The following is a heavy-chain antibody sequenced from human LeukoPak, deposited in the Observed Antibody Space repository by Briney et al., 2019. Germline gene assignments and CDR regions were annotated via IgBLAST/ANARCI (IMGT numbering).Heavy chain of an antibody. CDR2: IYYSGST. Sequence: SETLSLTCTVSGGSISSSSYYWGWIRQPPGKGLEWIGSIYYSGSTYYNPSLKSRVTISVDTSKNQFSLKLSSVTAADTAVYYCARLGNRYYDFWSGYYGGYGMDVWGQGTTVTVSS. J-gene: IGHJ6*02. V-gene: IGHV4-39*07. CDR3: ARLGNRYYDFWSGYYGGYGMDV. D-gene: IGHD3-3*01. CDR1: GGSISSSSYY.